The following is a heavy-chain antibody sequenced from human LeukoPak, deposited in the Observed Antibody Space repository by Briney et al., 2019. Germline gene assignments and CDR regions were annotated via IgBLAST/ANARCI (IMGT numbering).Heavy chain of an antibody. V-gene: IGHV3-48*03. J-gene: IGHJ4*02. Sequence: GGSLRLSCAASGLTFSSYEMNLVRQAPGKGLGGVSYISSSGSTIYYADSVKGRFTISRDNAKHSLYLQMDSLRAEHTAVYYCARDGGPGYSSSWYLYWGQGTLVTVSS. D-gene: IGHD6-13*01. CDR3: ARDGGPGYSSSWYLY. CDR2: ISSSGSTI. CDR1: GLTFSSYE.